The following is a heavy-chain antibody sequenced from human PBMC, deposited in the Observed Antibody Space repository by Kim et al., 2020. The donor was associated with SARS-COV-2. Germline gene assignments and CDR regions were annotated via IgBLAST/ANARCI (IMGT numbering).Heavy chain of an antibody. Sequence: LKSRVTLSVDTSTNQFSLKLSSVTAADTAVYYCARGAGAAGYYYYYYGMDVWGQGTTVTVSS. V-gene: IGHV4-59*09. J-gene: IGHJ6*02. CDR3: ARGAGAAGYYYYYYGMDV. D-gene: IGHD6-13*01.